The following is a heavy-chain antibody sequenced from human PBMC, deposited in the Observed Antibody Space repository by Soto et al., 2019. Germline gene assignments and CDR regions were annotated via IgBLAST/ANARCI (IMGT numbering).Heavy chain of an antibody. CDR2: TYYRSNRFS. V-gene: IGHV6-1*01. CDR1: GDSVSSNSAT. J-gene: IGHJ6*02. CDR3: TRDKYRAMDV. D-gene: IGHD3-10*01. Sequence: SQTLSLTCAITGDSVSSNSATWNWIRQSPSRGLEWLGRTYYRSNRFSDNAVSLKSRITINPDTPKNQCPLQLNPVTPEETAVYYCTRDKYRAMDVGGQGTTVTVSS.